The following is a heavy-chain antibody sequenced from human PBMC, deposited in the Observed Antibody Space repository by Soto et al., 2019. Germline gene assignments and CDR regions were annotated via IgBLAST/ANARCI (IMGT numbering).Heavy chain of an antibody. CDR1: GGSFSGYY. J-gene: IGHJ6*02. CDR2: INHSGST. D-gene: IGHD3-3*01. CDR3: ARTRYYDFWSGYYTGYYGMDV. Sequence: DRLSLACTVYGGSFSGYYWSWIRHPQVTLLKWIVEINHSGSTNYNPSLKSRVTISVDTSKNQFSLKLSSVTAADTAVYYCARTRYYDFWSGYYTGYYGMDVWGQGTTVTVSS. V-gene: IGHV4-34*01.